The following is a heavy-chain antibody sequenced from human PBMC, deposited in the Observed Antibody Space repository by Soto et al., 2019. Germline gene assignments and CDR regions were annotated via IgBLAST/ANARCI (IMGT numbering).Heavy chain of an antibody. CDR2: IWYDGSNK. D-gene: IGHD6-13*01. J-gene: IGHJ4*02. CDR3: ARGYSSSWYRGFLDY. Sequence: PGGSLRLSCAASGFTFSSYAMSWVRQAPGKGLEWVAVIWYDGSNKYYADSVKGRFTISRDNSKNTLYLQMNSLRAEDTAVYYCARGYSSSWYRGFLDYWGQGTLVTVSS. V-gene: IGHV3-33*08. CDR1: GFTFSSYA.